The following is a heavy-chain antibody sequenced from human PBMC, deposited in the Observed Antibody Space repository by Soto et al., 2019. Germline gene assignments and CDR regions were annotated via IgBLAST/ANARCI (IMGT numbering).Heavy chain of an antibody. Sequence: QVQLVESGGGVVQPGRSLRLSCAASGFTFSSYGMHWVRQAPGKGLEWAAVISYDGNNKYYAESVKGRFTISRDTSKNTLYRQMNSLRPEDTAVYYCVADYVATDTFDIWGRGTMVTVSS. J-gene: IGHJ3*02. CDR3: VADYVATDTFDI. CDR1: GFTFSSYG. V-gene: IGHV3-30*03. CDR2: ISYDGNNK. D-gene: IGHD3-10*02.